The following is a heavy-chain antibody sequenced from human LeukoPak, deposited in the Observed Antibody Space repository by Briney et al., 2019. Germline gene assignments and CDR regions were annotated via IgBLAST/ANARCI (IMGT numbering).Heavy chain of an antibody. CDR3: ARVYGSEIDY. V-gene: IGHV3-30*02. J-gene: IGHJ4*02. Sequence: GGSLRLSCAASGFTFSSYGMHWVRQAPGKGLEWVAFIRYDGSNKYYADSVKGRFTVSRDNSRNTLFLQMNSLRPEDTAVYYCARVYGSEIDYWGQGTLVTVSS. CDR2: IRYDGSNK. D-gene: IGHD3-10*01. CDR1: GFTFSSYG.